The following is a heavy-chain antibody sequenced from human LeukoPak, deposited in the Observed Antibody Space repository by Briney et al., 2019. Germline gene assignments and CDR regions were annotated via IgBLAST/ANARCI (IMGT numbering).Heavy chain of an antibody. J-gene: IGHJ6*04. CDR2: IIPIFGTA. CDR3: ARGFPYYYGLGSSYYYYYYGMDV. Sequence: SVKVSCKASGGTFSSYAISWVRQAPGQGLEWMGGIIPIFGTANYAQKFQGRVTITADKSTSTAYMELSSLRSEDTAVYYCARGFPYYYGLGSSYYYYYYGMDVWGKGTTVTVSS. CDR1: GGTFSSYA. V-gene: IGHV1-69*06. D-gene: IGHD3-10*01.